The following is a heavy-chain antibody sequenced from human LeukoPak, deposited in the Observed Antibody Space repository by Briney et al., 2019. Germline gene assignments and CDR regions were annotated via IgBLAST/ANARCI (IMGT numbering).Heavy chain of an antibody. CDR3: ARDEGSGSYYV. CDR2: IDHSGST. Sequence: SETLSLTCAVYGGSFSGYYWSWIRQPPGKGLEWIGEIDHSGSTNYNPSLKSRVTISVDTSKNQFSLKLSSVTAADTAVYYCARDEGSGSYYVWGQGTLVTVSS. J-gene: IGHJ4*02. D-gene: IGHD1-26*01. V-gene: IGHV4-34*01. CDR1: GGSFSGYY.